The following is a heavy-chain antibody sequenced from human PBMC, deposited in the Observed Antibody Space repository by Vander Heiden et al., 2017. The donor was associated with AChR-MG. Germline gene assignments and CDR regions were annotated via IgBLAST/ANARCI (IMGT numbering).Heavy chain of an antibody. CDR3: AKDQGQWLVRAQDFDY. D-gene: IGHD6-19*01. Sequence: QVQLVESGGGVVQPGRSLRLSCAASGFTFSSYGMHWVRQAPGKGLEWVAVISYDGSNKYYADSVKGRFTISRDNSKNTLYLQMNSLRAEDTAVYYCAKDQGQWLVRAQDFDYWGQGTLVTVSS. V-gene: IGHV3-30*18. CDR1: GFTFSSYG. CDR2: ISYDGSNK. J-gene: IGHJ4*02.